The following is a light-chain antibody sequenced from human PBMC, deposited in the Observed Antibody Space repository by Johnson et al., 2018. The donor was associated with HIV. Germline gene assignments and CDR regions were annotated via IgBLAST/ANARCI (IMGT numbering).Light chain of an antibody. CDR1: SSNIGNNH. J-gene: IGLJ1*01. Sequence: QSVLTQPPSVSAAPGQKVTISCSGSSSNIGNNHVSWYQQLPGTAPKLLIYDTMKRPSGIPDRFSGSKSGTSATPGITGPQPGDEADYSCGTWDRSLSAGGVFGTGTKVTVL. CDR2: DTM. V-gene: IGLV1-51*01. CDR3: GTWDRSLSAGGV.